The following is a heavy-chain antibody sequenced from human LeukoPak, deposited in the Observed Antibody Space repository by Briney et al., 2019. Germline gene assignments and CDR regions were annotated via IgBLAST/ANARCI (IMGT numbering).Heavy chain of an antibody. CDR1: GFTLSTNA. J-gene: IGHJ4*02. D-gene: IGHD1-26*01. Sequence: GGSLRLSCLTSGFTLSTNAMSWVRQAPGKGLEWISGISGSGASTYYADSVKGRFTISSDDSRNTLYLQMNSLRGADTAVYYCAKDVGKWESLHFFDYWGQGTLVTVSS. CDR3: AKDVGKWESLHFFDY. CDR2: ISGSGAST. V-gene: IGHV3-23*01.